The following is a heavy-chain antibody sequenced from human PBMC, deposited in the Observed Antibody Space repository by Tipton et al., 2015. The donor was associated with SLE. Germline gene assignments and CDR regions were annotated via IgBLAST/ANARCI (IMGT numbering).Heavy chain of an antibody. J-gene: IGHJ2*01. V-gene: IGHV4-61*05. CDR2: IYYSGST. CDR3: ARHPPREQLVFGYFDL. D-gene: IGHD6-13*01. Sequence: TLSLTCTVSGGSISSRSYYWSWIRQPPGKGLEWIGYIYYSGSTNYNPSLKSRVTISVDTSKNQFSLKLSSVTAADTAVYYCARHPPREQLVFGYFDLWGRGTLVTVSS. CDR1: GGSISSRSYY.